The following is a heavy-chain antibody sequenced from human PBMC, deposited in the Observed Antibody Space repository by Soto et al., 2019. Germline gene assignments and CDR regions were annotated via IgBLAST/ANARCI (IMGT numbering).Heavy chain of an antibody. J-gene: IGHJ3*02. D-gene: IGHD2-15*01. CDR2: ISYDGSNK. V-gene: IGHV3-30*03. CDR3: ARDEYCSGGSCYSTAFDI. Sequence: PGGSLRLSCAASGFTFSSYGMHWVRQAPGKGLEWVAVISYDGSNKYYADSVKGRFTISRDNAKNSLYLQMNSLRAEDTAVYYCARDEYCSGGSCYSTAFDIWGQGTMVTVSS. CDR1: GFTFSSYG.